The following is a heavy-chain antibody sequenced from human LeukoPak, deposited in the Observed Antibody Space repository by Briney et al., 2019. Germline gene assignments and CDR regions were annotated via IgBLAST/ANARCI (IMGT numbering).Heavy chain of an antibody. CDR3: ARADYDILTGYYLDY. CDR2: IYYSGST. Sequence: SETLSLTCTVSGGSISSGRYYWNWIRQHPGEGLEWIGFIYYSGSTNYNPSLKSRVIISLDTSKNQFSLKLSSVTAADTAVYYCARADYDILTGYYLDYWGQGTLVTVSS. V-gene: IGHV4-31*03. D-gene: IGHD3-9*01. J-gene: IGHJ4*02. CDR1: GGSISSGRYY.